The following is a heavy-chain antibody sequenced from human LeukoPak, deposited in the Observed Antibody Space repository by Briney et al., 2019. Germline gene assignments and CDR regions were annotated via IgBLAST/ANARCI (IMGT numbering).Heavy chain of an antibody. D-gene: IGHD4-23*01. J-gene: IGHJ4*01. CDR1: TYSIRSGYF. V-gene: IGHV4-38-2*01. CDR3: ARNLTPVDTVTYYFDS. Sequence: PSETLSLACAVSTYSIRSGYFWGCIRQPPGKGLEDIGTISHPGGSTFYNPALRGGVAISVDTYNSQISLTLNSVTAADTAVYYRARNLTPVDTVTYYFDSWGQGVLVTVSS. CDR2: ISHPGGST.